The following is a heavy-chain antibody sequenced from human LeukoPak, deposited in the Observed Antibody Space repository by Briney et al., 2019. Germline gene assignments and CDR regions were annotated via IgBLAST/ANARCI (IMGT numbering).Heavy chain of an antibody. CDR3: ARGGDYYDY. D-gene: IGHD2-15*01. V-gene: IGHV1-69*04. J-gene: IGHJ4*02. Sequence: SVKVSCKASGGAFSSYAISWVRQAPGQGLEWMGRIIPILGIANYAQKFQGRVTITADKSTSTAYMELSSLRSEDTAVYYCARGGDYYDYWGQGTLVTVSS. CDR2: IIPILGIA. CDR1: GGAFSSYA.